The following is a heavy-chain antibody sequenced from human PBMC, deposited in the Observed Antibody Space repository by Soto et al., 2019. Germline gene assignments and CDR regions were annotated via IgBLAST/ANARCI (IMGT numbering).Heavy chain of an antibody. V-gene: IGHV4-34*01. CDR1: GGSFSGYY. CDR2: INHSGST. Sequence: QVQLQQWGAGLLKPSETLSLTCAVYGGSFSGYYWSWIRQPPGKGLEWIGEINHSGSTNYNPSLKSRVTISVDTSKNQFSLKLSSVTAADTAVYYCARGRGAARRRYFDLWGRGTLVTVSS. D-gene: IGHD6-6*01. J-gene: IGHJ2*01. CDR3: ARGRGAARRRYFDL.